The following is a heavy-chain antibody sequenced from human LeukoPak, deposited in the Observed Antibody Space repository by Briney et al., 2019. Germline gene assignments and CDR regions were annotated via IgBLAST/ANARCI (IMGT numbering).Heavy chain of an antibody. J-gene: IGHJ5*02. CDR3: ARRLLWFGEAGWFDP. V-gene: IGHV4-59*01. CDR2: IYYSGST. D-gene: IGHD3-10*01. CDR1: GGSISSYY. Sequence: SEPLSLTCTVSGGSISSYYWSWIRQPPGKGLEWIGYIYYSGSTNYNPSLKSRVTISVDTSKNQFSLKLSSVTAADTAVYYCARRLLWFGEAGWFDPWGQGTLVTVSS.